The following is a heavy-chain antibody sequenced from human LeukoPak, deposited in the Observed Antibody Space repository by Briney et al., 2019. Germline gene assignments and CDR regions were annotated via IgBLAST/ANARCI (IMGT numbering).Heavy chain of an antibody. CDR1: GGSFSGYY. D-gene: IGHD3-22*01. V-gene: IGHV4-34*01. J-gene: IGHJ4*02. CDR2: INHSGST. Sequence: GGSFSGYYXSWIRQPPGKGLXWIGEINHSGSTNYNPSLKRRVTISVDTSKNQFSLKLSSVTAADTAVYYCARGKYYYDSSGYLSYWGQGTLVTVSS. CDR3: ARGKYYYDSSGYLSY.